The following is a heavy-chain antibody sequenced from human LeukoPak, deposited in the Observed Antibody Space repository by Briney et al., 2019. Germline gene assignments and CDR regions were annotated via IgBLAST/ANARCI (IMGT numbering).Heavy chain of an antibody. Sequence: GSLRLSCAASGFTFSSYWIHWVRQAPGKGLVWVSRINTDGSITSYADSVQGRFSISRDNAKNTLYLQMNSLRAEDTAVYYCVRFSSSSRAFDIWGQGTMVTVSS. D-gene: IGHD6-6*01. V-gene: IGHV3-74*01. CDR2: INTDGSIT. J-gene: IGHJ3*02. CDR3: VRFSSSSRAFDI. CDR1: GFTFSSYW.